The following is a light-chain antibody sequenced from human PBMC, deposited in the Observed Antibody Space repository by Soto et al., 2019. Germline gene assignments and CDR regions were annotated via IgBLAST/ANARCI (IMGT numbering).Light chain of an antibody. V-gene: IGLV1-44*01. J-gene: IGLJ3*02. CDR2: SNN. CDR3: AAWDDILNGWV. CDR1: SSNIGSNT. Sequence: QSVLTQPPSASGTPGQRVTISCSGSSSNIGSNTVNWYQQLPGTAPKLLIYSNNQRPSGVPDRFSGSNSGTSSSLAISGLQSEDEADYYCAAWDDILNGWVFGGGTKLTVL.